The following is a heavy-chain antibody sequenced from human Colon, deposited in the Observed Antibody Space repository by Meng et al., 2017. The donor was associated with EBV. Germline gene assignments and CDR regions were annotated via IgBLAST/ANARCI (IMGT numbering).Heavy chain of an antibody. J-gene: IGHJ4*02. CDR3: ARVSSGWDYFDY. V-gene: IGHV4-31*03. D-gene: IGHD6-19*01. Sequence: QVQLQESGPGLVKPSQTLSLTCTGSGGSVSSCGYYWTWIRQHPGKGLEWFGNIYYSGSTFYNPSLKRRVIISIDTSKNQFSLNLRSVTAADTAVYYCARVSSGWDYFDYWGQGTLVTVSS. CDR2: IYYSGST. CDR1: GGSVSSCGYY.